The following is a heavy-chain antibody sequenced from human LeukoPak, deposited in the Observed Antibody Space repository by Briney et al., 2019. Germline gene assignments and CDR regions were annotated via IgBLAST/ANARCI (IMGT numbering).Heavy chain of an antibody. Sequence: SETLSLTCTVYGDSLTSGSRYWSWIRQPAGKGLEWIGHFYSSTRTTYNPSLESRVTISGDTAKNQFSLKLDSVTAADMAVYFCARCMSELDYGDYAYYYHMDVWGKGPRSPSPQ. CDR1: GDSLTSGSRY. CDR2: FYSSTRT. CDR3: ARCMSELDYGDYAYYYHMDV. J-gene: IGHJ6*01. D-gene: IGHD4-17*01. V-gene: IGHV4-61*09.